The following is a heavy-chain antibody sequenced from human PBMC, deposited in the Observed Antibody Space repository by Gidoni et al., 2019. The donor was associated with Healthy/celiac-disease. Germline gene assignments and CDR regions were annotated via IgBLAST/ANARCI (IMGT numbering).Heavy chain of an antibody. V-gene: IGHV1-69*06. CDR2: IIPIFGTA. Sequence: QVQLVQSGAEVKKPGSSVKVPCKASGGTVSSYAISWVRQAPGQGLEWMGGIIPIFGTANYAQKFQGRVTITADKSTSTAYMELSSLRSEDTAVYYCARRGLGSSWSLWFDPWGQGTLVAVSS. D-gene: IGHD6-13*01. CDR3: ARRGLGSSWSLWFDP. CDR1: GGTVSSYA. J-gene: IGHJ5*02.